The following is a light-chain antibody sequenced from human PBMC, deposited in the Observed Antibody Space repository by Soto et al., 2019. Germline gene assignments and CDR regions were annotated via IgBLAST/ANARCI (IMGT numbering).Light chain of an antibody. CDR2: KAS. CDR3: QQYISYSN. J-gene: IGKJ3*01. V-gene: IGKV1-5*03. Sequence: DIQMTQSPSTLSASAGDRVTITCRASQSVSGWLAWYQQKPGKAPKLLIYKASSLESGVPSRFSGSGSGTEYTLTISSLQPDDFATYYCQQYISYSNFGPGTKVDIK. CDR1: QSVSGW.